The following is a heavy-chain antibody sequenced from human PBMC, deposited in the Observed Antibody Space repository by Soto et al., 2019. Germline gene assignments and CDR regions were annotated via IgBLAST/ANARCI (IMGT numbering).Heavy chain of an antibody. V-gene: IGHV4-59*01. J-gene: IGHJ6*03. CDR2: IYYSGST. D-gene: IGHD3-10*01. Sequence: PSETLSLTCTVSGGSISSYYWSWIRQPPGKGLEWIGYIYYSGSTNYNPSLKSRVTISVDTSKNQFSLKLSSVTAADTAVYYCARGRMVRGVAVYYYMDVWGKGTTVTVSS. CDR3: ARGRMVRGVAVYYYMDV. CDR1: GGSISSYY.